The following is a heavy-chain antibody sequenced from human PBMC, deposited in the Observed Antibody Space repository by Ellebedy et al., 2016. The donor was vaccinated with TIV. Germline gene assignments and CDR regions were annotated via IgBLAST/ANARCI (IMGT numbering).Heavy chain of an antibody. CDR2: IGTDMGNT. J-gene: IGHJ1*01. D-gene: IGHD6-6*01. Sequence: AASVKVSCKASGYTFTDYGITWLRQAPGQGLEWMGWIGTDMGNTHYAQNFRGRVTMTTDTSTTTGYMELRSLRSDDTALYYCARDRDIRSSSDFQHWGQGTLVTVSS. CDR3: ARDRDIRSSSDFQH. CDR1: GYTFTDYG. V-gene: IGHV1-18*04.